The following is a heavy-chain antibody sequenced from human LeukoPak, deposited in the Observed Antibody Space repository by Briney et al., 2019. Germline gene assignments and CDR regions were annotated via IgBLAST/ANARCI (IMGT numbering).Heavy chain of an antibody. CDR3: ARGSPMLRGRPFDY. CDR2: ITSSGSYI. V-gene: IGHV3-21*04. J-gene: IGHJ4*02. D-gene: IGHD3-10*01. CDR1: AFSFSNCN. Sequence: GGSLRLSCAASAFSFSNCNMNWVRQAPGKGLEWVSSITSSGSYIYYADSVKGRFTISRDNSKNTLYLQMNSLRAEDTAVYYCARGSPMLRGRPFDYWGQGTLVTVSS.